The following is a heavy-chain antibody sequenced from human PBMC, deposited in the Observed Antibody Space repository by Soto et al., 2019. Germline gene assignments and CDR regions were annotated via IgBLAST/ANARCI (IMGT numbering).Heavy chain of an antibody. J-gene: IGHJ3*02. CDR1: GGSISSYY. D-gene: IGHD1-26*01. CDR2: IYYSGST. CDR3: ARRWGYAFDI. V-gene: IGHV4-59*08. Sequence: QVQLQESGPGLVKPSETLSLTCTVSGGSISSYYWSWIRQPPGKGLEWIGYIYYSGSTNYNPSLKSRVTISVDTSKNQFSLKLSSVTAADTAVYSCARRWGYAFDIWGQGTMVTVSS.